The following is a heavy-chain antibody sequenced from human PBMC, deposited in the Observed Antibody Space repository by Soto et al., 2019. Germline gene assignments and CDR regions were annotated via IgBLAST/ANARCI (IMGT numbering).Heavy chain of an antibody. V-gene: IGHV3-33*01. Sequence: QVQLVESGGGVVQPGRSLRLSCAASGFTFRIYSMHWVRQSPGKGLEWVAVMWYDGTNKYYGESVKGRFTISRDNSEKTMYLHRNSLRVEDTAVYYCARDATFGTKGGSFDIWGHGTLVTVSS. CDR3: ARDATFGTKGGSFDI. CDR1: GFTFRIYS. D-gene: IGHD3-16*01. CDR2: MWYDGTNK. J-gene: IGHJ3*02.